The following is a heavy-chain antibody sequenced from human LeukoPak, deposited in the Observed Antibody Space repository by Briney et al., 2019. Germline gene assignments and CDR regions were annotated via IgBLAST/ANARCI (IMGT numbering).Heavy chain of an antibody. Sequence: SETLSLTCTVSGYSISSGYYWGWIRQPPGKGLEWIGSIYHSGSTYYNPSLKSRVTISVDTSKNQFPLKLSSVTAADTAVYYCAREGRTTVSWFDPWGQGTLVTVSS. CDR1: GYSISSGYY. V-gene: IGHV4-38-2*02. CDR3: AREGRTTVSWFDP. J-gene: IGHJ5*02. D-gene: IGHD4-11*01. CDR2: IYHSGST.